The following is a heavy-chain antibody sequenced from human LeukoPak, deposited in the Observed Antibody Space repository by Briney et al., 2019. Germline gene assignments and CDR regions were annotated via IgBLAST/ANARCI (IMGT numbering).Heavy chain of an antibody. CDR3: ARVQQLVRPFDY. V-gene: IGHV4-39*07. Sequence: SETLSLTCTVSGGSISSSSYYWGWIRQPPGKGLEWIGSIYYSGSTYYNPSLKSRVTKSVDTSKNQFSLKLSSVTAADTAVYYCARVQQLVRPFDYWGQGTLVTVSS. D-gene: IGHD6-13*01. CDR1: GGSISSSSYY. J-gene: IGHJ4*02. CDR2: IYYSGST.